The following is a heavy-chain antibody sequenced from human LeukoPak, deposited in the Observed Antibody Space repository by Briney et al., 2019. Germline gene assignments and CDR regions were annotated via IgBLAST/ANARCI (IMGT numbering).Heavy chain of an antibody. Sequence: SETLSLTCTVSGGSITGYYWSWIRQPPGKGLEWVGYIFSSGSTNYNPSLKSRVTISVDTSKNQFSLKLSSVTAADTAVYFCARDPLSTNDFDIWGQGTMVTVSS. V-gene: IGHV4-59*01. CDR2: IFSSGST. CDR1: GGSITGYY. J-gene: IGHJ3*02. D-gene: IGHD1-1*01. CDR3: ARDPLSTNDFDI.